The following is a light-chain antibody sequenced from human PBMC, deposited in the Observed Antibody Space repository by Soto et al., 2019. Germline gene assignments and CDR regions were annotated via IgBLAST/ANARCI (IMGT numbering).Light chain of an antibody. CDR2: KTP. V-gene: IGKV1-5*03. J-gene: IGKJ1*01. CDR1: QSVNRW. CDR3: QQFQAFST. Sequence: DIQMTQSPSTLSASVGDRVTIPCRASQSVNRWLAWYQQKPGGAPKLLISKTPVLENGVPSRFSGSGFGTEFTLTISSLQPEDFATYYCQQFQAFSTFGPGTKVDIK.